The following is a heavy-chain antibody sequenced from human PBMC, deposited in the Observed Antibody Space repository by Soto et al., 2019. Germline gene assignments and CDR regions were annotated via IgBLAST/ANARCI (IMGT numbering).Heavy chain of an antibody. D-gene: IGHD3-10*01. V-gene: IGHV1-8*01. CDR3: ARGLYGSGSYLGY. CDR2: MNANSGNK. J-gene: IGHJ4*02. CDR1: GYTFTSYD. Sequence: QVQLVQSGAEVKKPGASVKVSCKASGYTFTSYDINWVRQATGQGLEWMGWMNANSGNKGYAKKSQGTVTITRNNSISTAYMELSSLGSEDTAVYYCARGLYGSGSYLGYWGQGTLVTVSS.